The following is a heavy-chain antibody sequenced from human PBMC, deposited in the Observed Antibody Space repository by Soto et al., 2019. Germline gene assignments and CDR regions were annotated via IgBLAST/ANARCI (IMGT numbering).Heavy chain of an antibody. D-gene: IGHD1-1*01. CDR2: IYYSGST. CDR1: GGSISSSSYY. V-gene: IGHV4-39*01. Sequence: SETLSLTCTVSGGSISSSSYYWGWIRQPPGKGLEWIGSIYYSGSTYYNPSLKSRVTISVDTSKNQFSLKLSSVTAADTAVYYCARQRFSGTTAIPFWGQGTLVTVSS. J-gene: IGHJ4*02. CDR3: ARQRFSGTTAIPF.